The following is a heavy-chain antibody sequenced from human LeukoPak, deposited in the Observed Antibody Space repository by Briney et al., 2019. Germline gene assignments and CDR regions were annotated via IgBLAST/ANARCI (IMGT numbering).Heavy chain of an antibody. J-gene: IGHJ5*01. CDR1: GFNFGSYV. D-gene: IGHD6-19*01. Sequence: PGGSLRLSCAASGFNFGSYVMGWVRQAPGKGPEWVSALGAGGGDASYADSVKGRFTISRDNSKNTLYLQMNSLRAEDTAKYYCVEAHSGNKFDFWGRGTQVTVSS. V-gene: IGHV3-23*01. CDR3: VEAHSGNKFDF. CDR2: LGAGGGDA.